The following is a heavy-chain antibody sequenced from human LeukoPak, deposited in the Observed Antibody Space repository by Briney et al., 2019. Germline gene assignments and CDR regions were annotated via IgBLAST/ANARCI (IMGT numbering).Heavy chain of an antibody. V-gene: IGHV1-18*01. Sequence: ASVKVSCKASGYTFTNYGISWVRQAPGQGLEWMGWISAYNGNTNYAENLQGTVTMTTDKSTSTAYMELRSHRSDDTAVYYCAIDLGPTGGRPGSSDYWGQGTLVTVSS. J-gene: IGHJ4*02. CDR1: GYTFTNYG. CDR2: ISAYNGNT. D-gene: IGHD2-15*01. CDR3: AIDLGPTGGRPGSSDY.